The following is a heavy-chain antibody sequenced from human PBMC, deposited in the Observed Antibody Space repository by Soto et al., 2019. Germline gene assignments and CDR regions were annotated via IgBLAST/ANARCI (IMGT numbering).Heavy chain of an antibody. CDR3: ARADTAMVPEAPLSY. D-gene: IGHD5-18*01. CDR1: GYTFPSYY. Sequence: QVQLVQSGAEVKRPGASVKVSCKASGYTFPSYYMHWVRQAPGQGFECMGIINPSGGSTAYAQKCQGRVTMTRDTSTSTFYMELSSLRSEDTALYYCARADTAMVPEAPLSYWGQGTLVTVSS. J-gene: IGHJ4*02. V-gene: IGHV1-46*01. CDR2: INPSGGST.